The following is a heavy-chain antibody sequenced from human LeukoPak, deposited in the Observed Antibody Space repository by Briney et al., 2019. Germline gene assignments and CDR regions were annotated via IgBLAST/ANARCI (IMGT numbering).Heavy chain of an antibody. V-gene: IGHV5-10-1*01. Sequence: GESLKISCEGSGYSSTSYWISWVRQMPGKGLEWMGRIEPSDSYTNYSPSFQGHVTISADKSISTAYLQWSSLKASDTAMYYCARHPGLLPLVDAFDIWGQGTMVTVSS. CDR2: IEPSDSYT. CDR1: GYSSTSYW. D-gene: IGHD1-1*01. CDR3: ARHPGLLPLVDAFDI. J-gene: IGHJ3*02.